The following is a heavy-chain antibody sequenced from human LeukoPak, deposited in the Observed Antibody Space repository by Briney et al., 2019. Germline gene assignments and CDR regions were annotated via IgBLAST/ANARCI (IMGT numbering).Heavy chain of an antibody. V-gene: IGHV4-59*08. CDR2: IYYSGST. CDR1: GGSISSYY. D-gene: IGHD5-18*01. Sequence: SETLSHTCTVSGGSISSYYWSWIRQPPGKGLEWIGYIYYSGSTNYNPSLKSRVTISVDTSKNQFSLKLSSVTAADTAVYYCARHRGYSYGFDYWGQGTLVTVSS. CDR3: ARHRGYSYGFDY. J-gene: IGHJ4*02.